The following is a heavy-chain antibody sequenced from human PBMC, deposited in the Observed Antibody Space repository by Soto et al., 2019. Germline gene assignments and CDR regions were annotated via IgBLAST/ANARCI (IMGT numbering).Heavy chain of an antibody. CDR3: AREPYGDSQYFDY. D-gene: IGHD2-21*02. CDR2: VSFDGKVT. J-gene: IGHJ4*02. Sequence: PGGSLKLSCTGPGFTSNSLSLHWVRQGPDKGLEWVAVVSFDGKVTYYADSVKGRFTVSRDNSKNTIYLQANSLRAEDTAVYYCAREPYGDSQYFDYWGQGT. V-gene: IGHV3-30*04. CDR1: GFTSNSLS.